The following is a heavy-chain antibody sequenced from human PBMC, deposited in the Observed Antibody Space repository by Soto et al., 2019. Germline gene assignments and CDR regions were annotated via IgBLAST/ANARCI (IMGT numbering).Heavy chain of an antibody. D-gene: IGHD3-10*01. CDR3: ARDRTITMLRGDGGMDV. J-gene: IGHJ6*02. Sequence: SETLSLTCAVSGYFIRNGYYWGWVRQSPGKGLEWIGRIYQSGTTHYSPSLKSRVTISIDTSKKQVSLNLTSVTAADTAVYFCARDRTITMLRGDGGMDVLGRGTTLTVSS. CDR1: GYFIRNGYY. V-gene: IGHV4-38-2*02. CDR2: IYQSGTT.